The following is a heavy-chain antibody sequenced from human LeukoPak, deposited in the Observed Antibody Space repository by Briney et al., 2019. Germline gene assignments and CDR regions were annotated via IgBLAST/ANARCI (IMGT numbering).Heavy chain of an antibody. CDR3: AKHSHDGSAPYYEVQLDY. Sequence: GGSLRLSCAASGFTFDDYAMHWVRQAPGKGLEWVSTISRSGVATYYANSVKGRFTISGDNSKNTVYLQMNSLRAEDTAIYYCAKHSHDGSAPYYEVQLDYWGQGTLVTVSS. CDR2: ISRSGVAT. J-gene: IGHJ4*02. D-gene: IGHD3-22*01. V-gene: IGHV3-23*01. CDR1: GFTFDDYA.